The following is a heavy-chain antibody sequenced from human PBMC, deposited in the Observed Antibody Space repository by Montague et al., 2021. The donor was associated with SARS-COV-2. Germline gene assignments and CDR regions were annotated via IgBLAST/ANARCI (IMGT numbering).Heavy chain of an antibody. CDR1: GGSVSSATYY. Sequence: SETLSLTCTVSGGSVSSATYYWSWIRQPPGKGLEWIGEINHSGSTNYNPSLKSRVTVSVDTSKNQFSLKLSSVTAADTAVYYCARGRVDITMIAVVFTGGTYYFDYWGRGTLVTVSS. J-gene: IGHJ4*02. D-gene: IGHD3-22*01. CDR3: ARGRVDITMIAVVFTGGTYYFDY. CDR2: INHSGST. V-gene: IGHV4-61*01.